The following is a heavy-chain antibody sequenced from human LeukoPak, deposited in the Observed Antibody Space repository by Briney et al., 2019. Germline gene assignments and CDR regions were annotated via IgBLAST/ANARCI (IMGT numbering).Heavy chain of an antibody. Sequence: GGSLRLSCAASGFTFSSYAMSWVRQAPGKGLEWVSAISGSGGSTYYADSVKGRFTISRYNSKNTLYLQMNSLRAEDTAVYYCAKDGAVAGPLVRYYYYGMDVWGQGTTVTVSS. D-gene: IGHD6-19*01. CDR1: GFTFSSYA. CDR3: AKDGAVAGPLVRYYYYGMDV. CDR2: ISGSGGST. J-gene: IGHJ6*02. V-gene: IGHV3-23*01.